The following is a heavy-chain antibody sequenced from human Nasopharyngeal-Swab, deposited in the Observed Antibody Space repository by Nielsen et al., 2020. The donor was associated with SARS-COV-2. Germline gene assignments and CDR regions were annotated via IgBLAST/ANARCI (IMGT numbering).Heavy chain of an antibody. CDR1: GDSVSSSSAA. V-gene: IGHV6-1*01. J-gene: IGHJ6*03. CDR3: ARARGAYGDYYYYYYTDV. Sequence: SQTLSLTCAISGDSVSSSSAAWNWIRQSPSRGLEWLGRTYYGSKWYNDYVVSVKSRITINPDTSKNQFSLHLNSVTPEDTAVYYCARARGAYGDYYYYYYTDVWGKGTTVTVSS. CDR2: TYYGSKWYN. D-gene: IGHD4-17*01.